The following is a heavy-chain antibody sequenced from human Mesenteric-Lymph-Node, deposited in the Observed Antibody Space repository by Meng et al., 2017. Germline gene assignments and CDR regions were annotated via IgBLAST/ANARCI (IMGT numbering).Heavy chain of an antibody. D-gene: IGHD6-13*01. CDR1: GYTFTSYD. V-gene: IGHV1-69*06. J-gene: IGHJ4*02. CDR2: IIPIFGTA. Sequence: SVKVSCKASGYTFTSYDINWVRQAPGQGLEWMGGIIPIFGTANYAQKFQGRVTITADKSTSTAYMELSSLRSEDTAVYYCASIAAGRGDYWGQGTLVTVSS. CDR3: ASIAAGRGDY.